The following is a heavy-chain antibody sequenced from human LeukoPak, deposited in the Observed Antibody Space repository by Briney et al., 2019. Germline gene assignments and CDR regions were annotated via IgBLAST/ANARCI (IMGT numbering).Heavy chain of an antibody. CDR1: GGSISSFY. CDR3: ATVASGWYPDY. V-gene: IGHV4-59*01. CDR2: IDSSGIT. J-gene: IGHJ4*02. D-gene: IGHD6-19*01. Sequence: SETLSLTCTVSGGSISSFYYTWIRQPPGKGLKWIGYIDSSGITNYNSSLNSRVTISLDTSQNQFSLKLNSVTAADTAVYYCATVASGWYPDYWGQGALVTVAS.